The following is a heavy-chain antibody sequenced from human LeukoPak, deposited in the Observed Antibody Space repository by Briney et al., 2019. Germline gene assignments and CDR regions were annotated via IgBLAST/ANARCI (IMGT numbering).Heavy chain of an antibody. J-gene: IGHJ4*02. V-gene: IGHV3-23*01. Sequence: GGSLRLSCAASGFSFSDYAMNWVRQAPGKGLEWVSGTSGSGGSTYYSDSVKGRFTISRDNSKNTLYLQMSSLRAEDTALYYCAKAFCRGGRCIYNFDLWGQGTLVTVSS. CDR2: TSGSGGST. CDR3: AKAFCRGGRCIYNFDL. D-gene: IGHD2-15*01. CDR1: GFSFSDYA.